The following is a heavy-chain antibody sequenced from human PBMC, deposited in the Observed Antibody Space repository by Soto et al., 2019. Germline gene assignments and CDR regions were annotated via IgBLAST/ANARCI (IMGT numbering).Heavy chain of an antibody. V-gene: IGHV4-59*01. CDR1: GGSISNYY. J-gene: IGHJ4*02. CDR3: ARSGSRGWREVDH. D-gene: IGHD6-19*01. CDR2: ISYSGST. Sequence: SETLSLTCSASGGSISNYYWSWIRQPPGMGLEWIGYISYSGSTSYSPSLKSRVTISLDTSKKQFSLKVSSVTAANTAVYYSARSGSRGWREVDHWGPRTLVTVSS.